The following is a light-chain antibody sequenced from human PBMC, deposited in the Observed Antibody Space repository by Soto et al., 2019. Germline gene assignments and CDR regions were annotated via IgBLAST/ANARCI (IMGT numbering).Light chain of an antibody. V-gene: IGKV1-9*01. CDR2: AAS. J-gene: IGKJ3*01. CDR1: QAITSY. CDR3: QQLNSIPLT. Sequence: DIQLTQSPPFLSASVGDRVTITCRASQAITSYLAWYQQKPGKAPKLLIYAASTLQSGVPSRFSGSGSGTEFILRVSSLQPEDSATYYCQQLNSIPLTFGPGTKVNIK.